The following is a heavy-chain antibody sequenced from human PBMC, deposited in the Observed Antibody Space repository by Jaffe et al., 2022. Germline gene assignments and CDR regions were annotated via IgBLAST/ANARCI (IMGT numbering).Heavy chain of an antibody. J-gene: IGHJ4*02. CDR2: IYYSGST. Sequence: QLQLQESGPGLVKPSETLSLTCTVSGGSISSSSYYWGWIRQPPGKGLEWIGSIYYSGSTYYNPSLKSRVTISVDTSKNQFSLKLSSVTAADTAVYYCARRIVAGTLPFDYWGQGTLVTVSS. CDR1: GGSISSSSYY. CDR3: ARRIVAGTLPFDY. D-gene: IGHD6-19*01. V-gene: IGHV4-39*01.